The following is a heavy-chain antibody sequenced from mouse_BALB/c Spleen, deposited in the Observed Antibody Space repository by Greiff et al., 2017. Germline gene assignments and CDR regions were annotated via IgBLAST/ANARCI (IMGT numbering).Heavy chain of an antibody. CDR1: GFTFSSFG. Sequence: EVQRVESGGGLVQPGGSRKLSCAASGFTFSSFGMHWVRQAPEKGLEWVAYISSGSSTIYYADTVKGRFTISRDNPKNTLFLQMTSLRSEDTAMYYCARSDYRYDESYAMDYWGQGTSVTVSS. J-gene: IGHJ4*01. D-gene: IGHD2-14*01. V-gene: IGHV5-17*02. CDR2: ISSGSSTI. CDR3: ARSDYRYDESYAMDY.